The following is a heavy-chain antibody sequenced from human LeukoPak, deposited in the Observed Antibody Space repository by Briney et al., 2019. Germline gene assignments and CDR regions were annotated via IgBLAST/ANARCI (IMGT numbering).Heavy chain of an antibody. CDR1: GGSISSSSYY. CDR3: ARRLWFGELSSYD. V-gene: IGHV4-39*01. CDR2: IYYSGST. Sequence: SETLSLTCTVSGGSISSSSYYWGWIRQPPGKGLEWIGSIYYSGSTYYNPSLKSRVTISVDTSKNQFSLKLSSVTAADTAVYYCARRLWFGELSSYDWGQGTLVTVSS. J-gene: IGHJ4*02. D-gene: IGHD3-10*01.